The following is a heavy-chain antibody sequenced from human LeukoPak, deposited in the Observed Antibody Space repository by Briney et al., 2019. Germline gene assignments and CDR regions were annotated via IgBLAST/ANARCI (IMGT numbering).Heavy chain of an antibody. V-gene: IGHV1-24*01. J-gene: IGHJ6*02. CDR1: GYTLTELS. CDR2: FDPEEGET. D-gene: IGHD6-19*01. CDR3: ATPYSSGWPRGYYYYYGMDV. Sequence: ASVKVSCKVSGYTLTELSIHWVRQAPGKGLKGMGGFDPEEGETIYAQKFQGRVTMTEDTSTDTAYMELSSLRSEDTAVYYCATPYSSGWPRGYYYYYGMDVWGQGTAVTVSS.